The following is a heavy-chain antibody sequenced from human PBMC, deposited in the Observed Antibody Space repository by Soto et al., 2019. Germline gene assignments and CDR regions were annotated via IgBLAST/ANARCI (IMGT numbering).Heavy chain of an antibody. CDR1: GFTFSSYA. D-gene: IGHD2-21*01. Sequence: EVQLVESGGGLVQPGGSLRLSCAASGFTFSSYAMHWVRQAPGKGLEYVSAITSNGGHTDYASSVKGRFTISRDNSKNTLYLQMGSLRVEDMAVYYCARRIPFGYGMGVWGQGTTVTVSS. J-gene: IGHJ6*02. V-gene: IGHV3-64*01. CDR3: ARRIPFGYGMGV. CDR2: ITSNGGHT.